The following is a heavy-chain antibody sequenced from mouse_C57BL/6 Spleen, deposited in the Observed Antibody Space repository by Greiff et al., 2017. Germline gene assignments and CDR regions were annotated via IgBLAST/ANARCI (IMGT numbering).Heavy chain of an antibody. V-gene: IGHV1-55*01. D-gene: IGHD2-5*01. CDR2: ILPGSGST. J-gene: IGHJ3*01. CDR1: GYTFTSYW. Sequence: QVQLKQPGAELVKPGASVKMSCKASGYTFTSYWITWVKQRPGQGLEWIGEILPGSGSTNYNEKFKGKATFTADTSSNTAYMQLSSLTTEDSAIYYCATPYYSNPAWFAYWGQGTLVTVSA. CDR3: ATPYYSNPAWFAY.